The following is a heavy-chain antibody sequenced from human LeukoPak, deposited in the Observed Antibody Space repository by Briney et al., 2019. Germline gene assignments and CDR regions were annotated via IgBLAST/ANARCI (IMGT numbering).Heavy chain of an antibody. D-gene: IGHD3-9*01. J-gene: IGHJ4*02. Sequence: PGRSLRLSCAASGFTFDDYAMHWVRQAPGKGLEWVSGISWNSGSIGYADSVKGRFTISRDNAKNSLYLQMNSLRAEDTALYYCAKDPHYDILTGYFQLWGQGTLVTVSS. CDR3: AKDPHYDILTGYFQL. V-gene: IGHV3-9*01. CDR1: GFTFDDYA. CDR2: ISWNSGSI.